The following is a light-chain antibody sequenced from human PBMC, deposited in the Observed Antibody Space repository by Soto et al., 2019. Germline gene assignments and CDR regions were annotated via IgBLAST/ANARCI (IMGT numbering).Light chain of an antibody. V-gene: IGKV3-15*01. Sequence: EIVMTQSPATLSVSPGERATLSCRASQSVSGNLAWYQQKPGQAPRLLFYGASTRATGIPARFSGTGSGTDFTLPISSLQSEDFAVYYCQQSNKWPYTFGQGTKLEIK. CDR1: QSVSGN. J-gene: IGKJ2*01. CDR3: QQSNKWPYT. CDR2: GAS.